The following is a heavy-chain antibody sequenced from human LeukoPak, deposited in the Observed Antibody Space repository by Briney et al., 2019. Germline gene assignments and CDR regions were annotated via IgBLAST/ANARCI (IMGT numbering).Heavy chain of an antibody. CDR1: GGSFSGYY. J-gene: IGHJ5*02. CDR3: ARGRSGIVVVPAAMGPRNWFDP. CDR2: INHSGST. Sequence: PSETLSLTCAVYGGSFSGYYWSWIRQPPGKGLEWIGEINHSGSTNYNPSLKNRVTISVDTSKNQFSLTLSSVTAADPAVYYCARGRSGIVVVPAAMGPRNWFDPWGQGTPVTVSS. V-gene: IGHV4-34*01. D-gene: IGHD2-2*01.